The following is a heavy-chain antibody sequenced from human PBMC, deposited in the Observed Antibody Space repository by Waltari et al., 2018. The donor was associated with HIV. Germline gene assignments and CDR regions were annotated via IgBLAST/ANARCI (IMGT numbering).Heavy chain of an antibody. J-gene: IGHJ6*01. D-gene: IGHD6-25*01. V-gene: IGHV4-4*07. CDR1: GDSISNYY. CDR3: ARLGYQDMDV. Sequence: QVQVQESGPGLVKPSETLSLTCAVSGDSISNYYWSWIRQPAVKGLEWIGRIKTSGNSNYNPSLKSRLTLSADTSKNQVSLRLSSVTAADTAVYYCARLGYQDMDVW. CDR2: IKTSGNS.